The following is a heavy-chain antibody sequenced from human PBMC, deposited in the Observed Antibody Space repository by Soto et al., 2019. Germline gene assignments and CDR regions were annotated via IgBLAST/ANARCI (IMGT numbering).Heavy chain of an antibody. Sequence: SETLSLTCAVYGGSFSGYYWSWIRQPPGKGLEWIGEINHSGSTNYSPSLKSRVTISVDTSKNQFSLKLSSVTAADTAVYYCARSYDILTGNLFDPWGQGTLVTVSS. CDR2: INHSGST. D-gene: IGHD3-9*01. CDR3: ARSYDILTGNLFDP. CDR1: GGSFSGYY. J-gene: IGHJ5*02. V-gene: IGHV4-34*01.